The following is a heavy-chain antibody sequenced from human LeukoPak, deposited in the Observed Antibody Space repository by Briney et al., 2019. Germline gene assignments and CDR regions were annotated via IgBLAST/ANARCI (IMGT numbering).Heavy chain of an antibody. CDR3: ARRGYSGYDSYYFDY. CDR1: GYILTNNW. J-gene: IGHJ4*02. Sequence: GESLKISCKVSGYILTNNWIGWVRQVPGKGLEWMGLIYPGYSDAKYSPSFQGQVTISADKSISTAYLQWSSLKASDTAMYYCARRGYSGYDSYYFDYWGQGTLVTVSS. V-gene: IGHV5-51*01. CDR2: IYPGYSDA. D-gene: IGHD5-12*01.